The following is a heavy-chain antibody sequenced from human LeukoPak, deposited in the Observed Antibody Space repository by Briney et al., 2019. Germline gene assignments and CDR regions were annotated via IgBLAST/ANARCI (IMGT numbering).Heavy chain of an antibody. J-gene: IGHJ4*02. Sequence: PGGSLRLSCAASRFTFSSYNMNWVRQAPGKGLKWVSSISTISTYIYYADSVKGRFTISRDNAKNSLYLQMNSLRAEDTALYYCARGSDLEGSFDYWGQGTLVTVSS. V-gene: IGHV3-21*01. CDR1: RFTFSSYN. CDR2: ISTISTYI. CDR3: ARGSDLEGSFDY. D-gene: IGHD5-24*01.